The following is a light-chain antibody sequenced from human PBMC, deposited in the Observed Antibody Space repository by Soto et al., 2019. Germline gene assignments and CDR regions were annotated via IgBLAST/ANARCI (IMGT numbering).Light chain of an antibody. CDR2: GAS. J-gene: IGKJ1*01. CDR1: QSVRSN. CDR3: QQYYHWPRT. V-gene: IGKV3-15*01. Sequence: IVFTQASGTMGWAPRERAVYSSGASQSVRSNLAWYQQANGKAPRLLIYGASTRDTGVPDRFTGRRSGTDVILPLTRLQSEAFGINYGQQYYHWPRTFGEGTKVDIK.